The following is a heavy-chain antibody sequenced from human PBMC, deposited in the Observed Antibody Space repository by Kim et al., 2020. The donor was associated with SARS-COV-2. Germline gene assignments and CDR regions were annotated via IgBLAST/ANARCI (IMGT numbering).Heavy chain of an antibody. J-gene: IGHJ5*02. V-gene: IGHV7-4-1*02. CDR1: GYTFTSYA. CDR2: INTNTGNP. D-gene: IGHD2-15*01. Sequence: ASVKVSCKASGYTFTSYAMNWVRQAPGQGLEWMGWINTNTGNPTYAQGFTGRFVFSLDTSVSTAYLQISSLKAEDTAVYYCASLSPVVAATRGWFDPWGQGTLVTVSS. CDR3: ASLSPVVAATRGWFDP.